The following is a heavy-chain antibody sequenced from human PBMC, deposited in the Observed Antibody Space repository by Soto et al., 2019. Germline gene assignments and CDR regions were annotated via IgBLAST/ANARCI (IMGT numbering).Heavy chain of an antibody. Sequence: QVQLQESGPRLVKPSETLSLTCTVSGGSMRGQHWSWIRQPPGKGLEWIGHHSDSTNYNPSLKSRITISTDPSKNQFSLKLSSVTAADTAVYYCATYTVGEGGRGYWGQGTLVTVSS. V-gene: IGHV4-4*09. CDR3: ATYTVGEGGRGY. CDR1: GGSMRGQH. D-gene: IGHD3-16*01. CDR2: HHSDST. J-gene: IGHJ4*02.